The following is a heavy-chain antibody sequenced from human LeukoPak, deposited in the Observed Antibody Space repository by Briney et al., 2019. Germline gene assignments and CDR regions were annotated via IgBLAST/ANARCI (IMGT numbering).Heavy chain of an antibody. V-gene: IGHV3-23*01. D-gene: IGHD2-15*01. Sequence: GGSLRLSFTASGINFRTYGTTGFRQSPGKGLEWGAAISGSNPVTDHARSVKGRFTIYRDNSKNMLFLQMNRLRLEDTAIYYCAKAPAGHCSGAICYPLDYWGRGILVSVSS. CDR2: ISGSNPVT. CDR1: GINFRTYG. J-gene: IGHJ4*02. CDR3: AKAPAGHCSGAICYPLDY.